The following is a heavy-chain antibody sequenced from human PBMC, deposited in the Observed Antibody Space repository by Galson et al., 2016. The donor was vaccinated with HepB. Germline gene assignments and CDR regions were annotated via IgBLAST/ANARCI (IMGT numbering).Heavy chain of an antibody. V-gene: IGHV3-74*01. Sequence: SLRLSCAATGFPFSAYWMQWVRQVPGKGLVWVSRLTTDGIIGYADSVMGRFTISRDNAKNTLYLHMDRLRAEDTAVYYCARENHYVLDVWGQGTTVTVSS. CDR2: LTTDGII. CDR1: GFPFSAYW. J-gene: IGHJ6*02. D-gene: IGHD1-14*01. CDR3: ARENHYVLDV.